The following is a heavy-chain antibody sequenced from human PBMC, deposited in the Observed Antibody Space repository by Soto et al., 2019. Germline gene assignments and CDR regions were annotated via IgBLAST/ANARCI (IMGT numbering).Heavy chain of an antibody. CDR1: GGSISRGGYS. J-gene: IGHJ2*01. CDR2: IYHSGST. V-gene: IGHV4-30-2*01. CDR3: ARVPGL. Sequence: QLQLQESGSGRVKPSQTLSLTCAVSGGSISRGGYSWSWIRQPPGKGLEWIGYIYHSGSTYYNPSLKSRVTISVDRSKNQFSLKLSSVTAADTAVYYCARVPGLWGRGTLVTVSS.